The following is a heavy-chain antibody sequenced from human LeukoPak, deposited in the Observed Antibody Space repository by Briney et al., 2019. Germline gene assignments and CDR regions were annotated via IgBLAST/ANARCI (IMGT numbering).Heavy chain of an antibody. CDR3: ATWGHCSSTSCYGDAFDI. Sequence: GESLKISFKGSGYSFTSYWIGWVRPMPGKGLEWMGIIYPGDSDTRYSPSFQGQVTISVDKSISTAYLQWSSLKASDTAMYYCATWGHCSSTSCYGDAFDIWGQGTMVTVSS. V-gene: IGHV5-51*01. J-gene: IGHJ3*02. CDR1: GYSFTSYW. D-gene: IGHD2-2*01. CDR2: IYPGDSDT.